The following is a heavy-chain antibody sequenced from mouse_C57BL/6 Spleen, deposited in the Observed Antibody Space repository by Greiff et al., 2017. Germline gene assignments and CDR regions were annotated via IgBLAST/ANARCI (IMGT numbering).Heavy chain of an antibody. CDR1: GFTFSSYA. Sequence: DVMLVESGGGLVKPGGSLKLSCAASGFTFSSYAMSWVRQTPDQRLEWVATISDGGSYTYYPDNVKGRFTISRDNAKNNLYLQMSHLKSEDTAMYYWARGGMVWVTTNVYYLDYWGQGTTLTVSS. J-gene: IGHJ2*01. CDR2: ISDGGSYT. V-gene: IGHV5-4*03. D-gene: IGHD2-2*01. CDR3: ARGGMVWVTTNVYYLDY.